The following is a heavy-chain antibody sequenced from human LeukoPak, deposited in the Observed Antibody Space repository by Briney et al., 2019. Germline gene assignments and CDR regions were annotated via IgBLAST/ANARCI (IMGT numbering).Heavy chain of an antibody. J-gene: IGHJ3*02. CDR3: AKVIAARVLDAFDI. CDR1: GFTFSSYG. Sequence: GGSLRLSCAASGFTFSSYGMHWVRQAPGKGLEWVAFIRYDGSNKYYADSVKGRFTISRDNSKNTLYLQMNSLRAEDTAVYYCAKVIAARVLDAFDIWGQGTMVTVSS. D-gene: IGHD6-6*01. V-gene: IGHV3-30*02. CDR2: IRYDGSNK.